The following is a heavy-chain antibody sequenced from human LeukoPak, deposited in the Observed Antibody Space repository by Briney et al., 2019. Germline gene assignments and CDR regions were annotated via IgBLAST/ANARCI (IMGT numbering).Heavy chain of an antibody. CDR3: TRDKVLSGALGLHNGMDV. CDR2: IRSKAYGGTT. J-gene: IGHJ6*02. CDR1: GFTFGDYA. Sequence: GRSLRLSCTASGFTFGDYAMSWFRQAPGKGLEWVGFIRSKAYGGTTEYAASVKGRFTISRDDSKSIAYLQMNSLKTEDTAVYYCTRDKVLSGALGLHNGMDVWGQGTTVTVSS. V-gene: IGHV3-49*03. D-gene: IGHD3-10*01.